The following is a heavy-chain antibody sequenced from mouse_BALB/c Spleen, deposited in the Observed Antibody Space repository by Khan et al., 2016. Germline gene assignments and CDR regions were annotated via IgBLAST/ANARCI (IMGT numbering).Heavy chain of an antibody. V-gene: IGHV4-2*02. Sequence: EVKLLESGGGLVQPGGSLNLSCAASGFDFSRYWMSWARQAPGKGQEWIGEINPGSSTINYTPSLKDKFIISRDNAKNTLYLQMSKVRSEDTALYYCARNYLYAMDYWGQGTSVTVSS. CDR1: GFDFSRYW. CDR2: INPGSSTI. CDR3: ARNYLYAMDY. D-gene: IGHD1-1*01. J-gene: IGHJ4*01.